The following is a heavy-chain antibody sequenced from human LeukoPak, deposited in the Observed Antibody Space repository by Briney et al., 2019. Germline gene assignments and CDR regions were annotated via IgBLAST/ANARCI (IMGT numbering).Heavy chain of an antibody. D-gene: IGHD1-26*01. V-gene: IGHV3-48*01. CDR1: AFTFSDYS. CDR3: ARDRLTSGSYFFDY. Sequence: QPGGPLRLSCAASAFTFSDYSMNWVRQAPGKGLEWISYISGRSSTIYYAGSVRGRFTISRDNAKNSMYLQMNSLRAEDTAVYYCARDRLTSGSYFFDYWGQGTLVTVSS. CDR2: ISGRSSTI. J-gene: IGHJ4*02.